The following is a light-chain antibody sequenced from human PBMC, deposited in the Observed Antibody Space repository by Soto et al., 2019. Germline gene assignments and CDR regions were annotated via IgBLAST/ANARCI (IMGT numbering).Light chain of an antibody. CDR1: QSVSSD. J-gene: IGKJ1*01. CDR3: QQFNSWAPWA. V-gene: IGKV3-15*01. Sequence: EIVMTQSPATLSVSPGERATLFCRASQSVSSDLAWYQQKPGQPPRLLIYGASTRATGGPARFIGSGSGTDFTLTINSLQSEEFAVYYCQQFNSWAPWAFGQGTKVEI. CDR2: GAS.